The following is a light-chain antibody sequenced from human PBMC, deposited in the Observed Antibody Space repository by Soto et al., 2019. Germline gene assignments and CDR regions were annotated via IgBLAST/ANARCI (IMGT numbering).Light chain of an antibody. Sequence: QSALTQPASVSGSPGQSITLSCTGTSSDVGAYNSVSWYQQHPGKAPKLIIYDVSTRPSGVSNRFSGSKSGNTASLTISGLQAEDEADYYCSSSTTSTTRVFGTGTKVTV. V-gene: IGLV2-14*03. CDR3: SSSTTSTTRV. J-gene: IGLJ1*01. CDR2: DVS. CDR1: SSDVGAYNS.